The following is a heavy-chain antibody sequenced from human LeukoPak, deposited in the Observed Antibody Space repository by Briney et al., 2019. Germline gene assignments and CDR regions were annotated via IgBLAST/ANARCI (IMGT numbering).Heavy chain of an antibody. Sequence: GGSLRLSCAASGFTFSSYGMHWVRQAPGKGLEWVAVIWHDGSIKYYGDSVKGRFTISRDNPKNTLYLQMNSLRAEDTAVYYCARDRCTNGVCYYDYWGQGTLVTVSS. D-gene: IGHD2-8*01. CDR3: ARDRCTNGVCYYDY. CDR1: GFTFSSYG. J-gene: IGHJ4*02. V-gene: IGHV3-33*01. CDR2: IWHDGSIK.